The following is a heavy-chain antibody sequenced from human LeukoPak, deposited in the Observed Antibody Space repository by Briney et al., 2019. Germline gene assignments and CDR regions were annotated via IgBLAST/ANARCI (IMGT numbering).Heavy chain of an antibody. CDR3: ARVAKERVGGVYYFDY. D-gene: IGHD1-1*01. Sequence: PGGSLRLSCAASGFTFSDYDMHWARQATGKGLEWVSAIGTAGDTYYTGSVKGRFTISRENAKISLYLQMNSLRAGDTAVYYCARVAKERVGGVYYFDYWGQGTLVTVSS. CDR2: IGTAGDT. J-gene: IGHJ4*02. CDR1: GFTFSDYD. V-gene: IGHV3-13*01.